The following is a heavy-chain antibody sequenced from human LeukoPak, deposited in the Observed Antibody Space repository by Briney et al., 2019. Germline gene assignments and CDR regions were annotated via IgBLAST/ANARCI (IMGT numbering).Heavy chain of an antibody. CDR3: ARDTGGGYSCYDC. V-gene: IGHV3-48*04. CDR2: ITSTSSSI. D-gene: IGHD5-18*01. Sequence: GGSLRLSCAASGFPFSSFSMNWVRQAPGKGLEWVSYITSTSSSIYYADSVKGRFTISRDNAKNSLYLQMNSLRAEDTAVYYCARDTGGGYSCYDCWGQGTLVTVSS. J-gene: IGHJ4*02. CDR1: GFPFSSFS.